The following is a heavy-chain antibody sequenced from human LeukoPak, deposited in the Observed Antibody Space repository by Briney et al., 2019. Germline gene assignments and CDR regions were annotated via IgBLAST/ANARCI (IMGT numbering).Heavy chain of an antibody. CDR1: GFTFSSYG. Sequence: GGSLRLSCAASGFTFSSYGMHWVRQAPGKGLEWVAFIRYDGSNKYYADSVKGRFTISRDNSKNTLYLQMNSLRAEDTAVYYCARGGGIAVAGKGIDYWGQGTLVTVSS. J-gene: IGHJ4*02. D-gene: IGHD6-19*01. CDR3: ARGGGIAVAGKGIDY. CDR2: IRYDGSNK. V-gene: IGHV3-30*02.